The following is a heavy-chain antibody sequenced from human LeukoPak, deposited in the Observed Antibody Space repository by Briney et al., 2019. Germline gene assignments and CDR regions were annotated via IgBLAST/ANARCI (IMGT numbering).Heavy chain of an antibody. D-gene: IGHD6-13*01. J-gene: IGHJ4*02. CDR3: ARVGEAAAGTEYYFDY. CDR1: GFTFSSYA. V-gene: IGHV3-64*01. Sequence: GGSLRLSCAASGFTFSSYAMHWVRQAPGKGLEYVSAISSNGGSTYYANSVKGRFTISRDNSKNTLYLQMGSLRAEDMAVYYCARVGEAAAGTEYYFDYWGQGTLVTVSS. CDR2: ISSNGGST.